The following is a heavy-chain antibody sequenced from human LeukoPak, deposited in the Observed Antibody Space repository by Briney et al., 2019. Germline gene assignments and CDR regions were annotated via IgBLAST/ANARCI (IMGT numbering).Heavy chain of an antibody. D-gene: IGHD6-19*01. CDR1: DFLFSLYA. J-gene: IGHJ4*02. V-gene: IGHV3-30*18. Sequence: PGGSLRLSCAASDFLFSLYALHWVRQAPGKGLEWVAVISYDENDKYYADSVKGRFTISRDNSKSTLYLQMNSLRAEDTAVYYCAKGGGSGWYVRYYFDYWGQGTLVTVSS. CDR2: ISYDENDK. CDR3: AKGGGSGWYVRYYFDY.